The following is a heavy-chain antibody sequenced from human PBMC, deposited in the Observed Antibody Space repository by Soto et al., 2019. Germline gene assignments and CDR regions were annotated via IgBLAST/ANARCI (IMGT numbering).Heavy chain of an antibody. CDR2: IYYSGST. J-gene: IGHJ5*02. Sequence: QVQLQESGPGLVKPSETLSLTCTVSGGSISSYYWSWIRQPPGKGLEWIGYIYYSGSTNYNPSLKSRVTISVDTSKNQFSLKLSSVTAADTAVYYCARDVRGSSSWYNWFDPWGRGTLVTVSS. CDR1: GGSISSYY. CDR3: ARDVRGSSSWYNWFDP. D-gene: IGHD6-13*01. V-gene: IGHV4-59*01.